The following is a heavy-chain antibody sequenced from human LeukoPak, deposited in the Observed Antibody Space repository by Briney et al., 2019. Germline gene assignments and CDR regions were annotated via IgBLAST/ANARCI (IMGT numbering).Heavy chain of an antibody. CDR1: GGSISSGSYN. CDR3: ARVGFWSGYWFDP. Sequence: PSETLSLTCTVSGGSISSGSYNWSWIRQPAGKGLEWIGRIYTSGSTNYNPSLKSRVTISVDTSKNQLSLKLSSVTAADTAVYYCARVGFWSGYWFDPWGQGTLVTVSS. V-gene: IGHV4-61*02. D-gene: IGHD3-3*01. CDR2: IYTSGST. J-gene: IGHJ5*02.